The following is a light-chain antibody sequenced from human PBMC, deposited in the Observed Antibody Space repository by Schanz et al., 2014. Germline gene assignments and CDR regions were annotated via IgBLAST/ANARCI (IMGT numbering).Light chain of an antibody. CDR2: EVT. Sequence: QSVLTQPPSASGSPGQSVTISCTGTSSDIGNYNYVSWYQQHPGQAPKLVIYEVTKRPSGVPDRFSGSKSGNTASLTVSGLQAEDEADYYCSSYTSYATGVFGGGTKLTVL. CDR3: SSYTSYATGV. V-gene: IGLV2-8*01. J-gene: IGLJ3*02. CDR1: SSDIGNYNY.